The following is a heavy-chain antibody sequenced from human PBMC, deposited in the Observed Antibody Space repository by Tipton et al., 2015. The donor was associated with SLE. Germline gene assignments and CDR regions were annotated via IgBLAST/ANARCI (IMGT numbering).Heavy chain of an antibody. CDR3: ARRIGSYYGMDV. CDR1: GFTFSNYA. Sequence: QLVQSGGGVVQPGRSLRLSCAASGFTFSNYAMHWVRQAPGKGLEWVAVISYDGSNKYYADSMKGRFTISRDNSKNTLYLQMNSLRAEDTAVYYCARRIGSYYGMDVWGQGTTVTVSS. V-gene: IGHV3-30*04. D-gene: IGHD1-26*01. CDR2: ISYDGSNK. J-gene: IGHJ6*02.